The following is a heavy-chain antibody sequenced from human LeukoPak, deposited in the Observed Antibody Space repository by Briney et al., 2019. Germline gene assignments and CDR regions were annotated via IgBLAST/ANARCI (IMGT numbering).Heavy chain of an antibody. CDR1: GFTFSSCE. CDR3: ARSRLPNWFDP. V-gene: IGHV3-48*03. Sequence: PGGSLRLSCAASGFTFSSCEMNWVRQAPGKGLEWVSYISSSGSTIYYADSVKGRFTISRDNAKNSLYLQMNSLRAEDTAVYYCARSRLPNWFDPWGQGTLVTVSS. CDR2: ISSSGSTI. D-gene: IGHD5/OR15-5a*01. J-gene: IGHJ5*02.